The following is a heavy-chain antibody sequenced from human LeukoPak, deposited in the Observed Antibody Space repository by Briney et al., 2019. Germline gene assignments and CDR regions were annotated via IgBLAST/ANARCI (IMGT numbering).Heavy chain of an antibody. CDR2: INHSGST. CDR3: ASPLLCLGDSA. V-gene: IGHV4-34*01. J-gene: IGHJ5*02. Sequence: SETLSLTCAVYGGSFSGYYWSWIRQPPGKGLEWIGEINHSGSTNYNPSLKSRVTISVDTSKNQFSLKLSSVTAADTAVYYCASPLLCLGDSAWGQGTLVTASS. D-gene: IGHD3-10*02. CDR1: GGSFSGYY.